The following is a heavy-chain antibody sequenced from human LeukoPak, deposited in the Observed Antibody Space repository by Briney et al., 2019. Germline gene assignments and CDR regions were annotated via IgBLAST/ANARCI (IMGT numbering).Heavy chain of an antibody. V-gene: IGHV4-59*08. D-gene: IGHD3-3*01. CDR2: IYYSGST. Sequence: PSETLSLTCTVSGGSISSYYWSWIRQPPGKGREWMGYIYYSGSTNYNPSLKSRVTISVDTSKNQFSLKLSSVTAADTAVYYCARVGVTTRAFDPWGQGTLVTVSS. CDR1: GGSISSYY. J-gene: IGHJ5*02. CDR3: ARVGVTTRAFDP.